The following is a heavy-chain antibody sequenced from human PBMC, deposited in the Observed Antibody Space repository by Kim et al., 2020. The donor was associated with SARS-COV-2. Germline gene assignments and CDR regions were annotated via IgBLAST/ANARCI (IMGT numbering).Heavy chain of an antibody. CDR3: ARPGLRYYYDSSGYYYIDY. Sequence: GGSLRLSCAASGFTFSDYYMSWIRQAPGKGLEWVSYISSSGSTIYYADSVKGRFTISRDNAKNSLYLQMNSLRAEDTAVYYCARPGLRYYYDSSGYYYIDYWGQGTLVTVSS. V-gene: IGHV3-11*01. CDR1: GFTFSDYY. D-gene: IGHD3-22*01. J-gene: IGHJ4*02. CDR2: ISSSGSTI.